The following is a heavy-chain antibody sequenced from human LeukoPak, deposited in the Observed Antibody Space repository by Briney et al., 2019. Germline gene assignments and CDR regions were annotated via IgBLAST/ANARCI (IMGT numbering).Heavy chain of an antibody. CDR2: ISSSSSTI. D-gene: IGHD6-13*01. V-gene: IGHV3-48*04. J-gene: IGHJ4*02. CDR1: GFTFSSYA. Sequence: PGGSLRLSCAASGFTFSSYAMNWVRQAPQKGLEWVSYISSSSSTIYYADSVKGRFTISRDNAKNSLYLQMNSLRAEDTADYYCLGSNIAAVWGQGTLVTVSS. CDR3: LGSNIAAV.